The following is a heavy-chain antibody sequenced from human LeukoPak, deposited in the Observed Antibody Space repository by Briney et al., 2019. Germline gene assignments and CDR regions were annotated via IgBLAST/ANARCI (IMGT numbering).Heavy chain of an antibody. V-gene: IGHV5-51*01. CDR2: IYPGDSDT. CDR1: GYSFTSYW. Sequence: GESLKISCKGSGYSFTSYWIGWVRQMPGKGLEWMGIIYPGDSDTRYSPSFQGQVTISADKSISTAYLQWSSLKASDTATYYCARSPVVAARGYYIDYWGQGTLVTVSS. CDR3: ARSPVVAARGYYIDY. D-gene: IGHD2-15*01. J-gene: IGHJ4*02.